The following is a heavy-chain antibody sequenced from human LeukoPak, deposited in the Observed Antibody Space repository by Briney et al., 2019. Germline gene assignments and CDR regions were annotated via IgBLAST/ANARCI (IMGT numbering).Heavy chain of an antibody. CDR3: ARSRSLWFGELLLGGFDY. V-gene: IGHV4-31*03. CDR2: IYYSGST. D-gene: IGHD3-10*01. J-gene: IGHJ4*02. Sequence: PSQTLSLTCTVSGGSISSGGYYWSWIRQHPGKGLEWIGYIYYSGSTYYNPSLKSRVTISVDTSKNQFSLKLSSMTAADTAVYYCARSRSLWFGELLLGGFDYWGQGTLVTVSS. CDR1: GGSISSGGYY.